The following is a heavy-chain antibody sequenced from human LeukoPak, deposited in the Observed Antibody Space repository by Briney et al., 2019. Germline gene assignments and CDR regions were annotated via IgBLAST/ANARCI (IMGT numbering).Heavy chain of an antibody. CDR1: GYSFTSYW. Sequence: GESLQISCKGSGYSFTSYWIGWVRQMPGKGLEWMGIIYPGDSDTRYSPSFQGQVTISADKSINTAYLQWSSLKASDTAIYYCATHENTHGHRVINYWGQGTLVIVSS. D-gene: IGHD2-21*01. V-gene: IGHV5-51*01. J-gene: IGHJ4*02. CDR2: IYPGDSDT. CDR3: ATHENTHGHRVINY.